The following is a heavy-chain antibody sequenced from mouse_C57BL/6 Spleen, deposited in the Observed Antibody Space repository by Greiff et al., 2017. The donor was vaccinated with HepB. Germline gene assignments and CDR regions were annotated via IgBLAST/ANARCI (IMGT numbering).Heavy chain of an antibody. Sequence: EVQRVESGPGLVKPSQSLSLTCSVTGYSITSGYYWNWIRQFPGNKLEWMGYISYDGSNNYNPSLKNRISITRDTSKNQFFLKLNSVTTEDTATYYCAKGYYSNSWYFDVWGTGTTVTVSS. D-gene: IGHD2-5*01. V-gene: IGHV3-6*01. CDR2: ISYDGSN. CDR1: GYSITSGYY. J-gene: IGHJ1*03. CDR3: AKGYYSNSWYFDV.